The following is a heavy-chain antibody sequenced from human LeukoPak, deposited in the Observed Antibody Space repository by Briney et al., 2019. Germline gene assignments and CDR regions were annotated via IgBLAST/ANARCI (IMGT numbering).Heavy chain of an antibody. V-gene: IGHV3-23*01. CDR1: GFTFSSYA. Sequence: GGSLRLSCAASGFTFSSYAMSWVRQAPGKGLEWVSAISGSGGSTYYADSVKGRFTISRDNSKNTLYLQMNSLRAEDTAVYYCAADYYDSSGYYYGRYDYWGQGTLVTVSS. D-gene: IGHD3-22*01. CDR3: AADYYDSSGYYYGRYDY. J-gene: IGHJ4*02. CDR2: ISGSGGST.